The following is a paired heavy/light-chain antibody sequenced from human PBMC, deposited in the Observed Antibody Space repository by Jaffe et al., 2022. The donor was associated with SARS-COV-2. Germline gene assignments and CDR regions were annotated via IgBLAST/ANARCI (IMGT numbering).Heavy chain of an antibody. CDR3: ARNFGLGPNMPHDGGRYDFWSTPWTALDY. V-gene: IGHV3-11*06. J-gene: IGHJ4*02. CDR2: ISTSSTYT. D-gene: IGHD3-3*01. Sequence: QVQLVESGGGLGKPGGSLRLSCAASGFSFSDYYMSWIRQAPGKGLEWVSYISTSSTYTNYADSVKGRFTISRDNAKNSLYLQMNSLRAEDTAVYYCARNFGLGPNMPHDGGRYDFWSTPWTALDYWGQGTLVTVSS. CDR1: GFSFSDYY.
Light chain of an antibody. CDR2: GAS. V-gene: IGKV3-15*01. CDR1: QSVSNN. J-gene: IGKJ2*01. Sequence: EIVMTQSPATLSVSPGERATLSCRASQSVSNNLAWYQQKPGQAPRLLIYGASTRATGIPARFSGGGSGTDFPLTISSLQSEDFAVYYCQQYNNWPYTFGQGTKLEIK. CDR3: QQYNNWPYT.